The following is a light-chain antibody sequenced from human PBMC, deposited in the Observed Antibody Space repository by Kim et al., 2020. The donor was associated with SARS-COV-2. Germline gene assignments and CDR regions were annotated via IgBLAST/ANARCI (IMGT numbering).Light chain of an antibody. V-gene: IGKV1-5*01. Sequence: ASVGDAVTITCRASQSISTWLDWYQQKPGEVPNLLIYDASSLGSGVPSRFSGSGSGTEFTLTISSLQPDDFAAYYCQQYNTYPVTFGGGTKVDIK. CDR1: QSISTW. CDR3: QQYNTYPVT. J-gene: IGKJ4*01. CDR2: DAS.